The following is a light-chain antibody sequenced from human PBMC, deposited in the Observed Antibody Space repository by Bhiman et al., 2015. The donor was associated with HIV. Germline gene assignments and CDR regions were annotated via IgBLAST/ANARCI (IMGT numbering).Light chain of an antibody. J-gene: IGLJ2*01. CDR3: TSYTSSSTVI. Sequence: QSALTQSASVSGSPGQSITISCTGTSSDIGTYNIVSWYQQHPGKAPKLMIYDVGKRPSGVSNRFSGSKSGNTASLTISGLQAEDEAAYYCTSYTSSSTVIFGGGTELTVL. V-gene: IGLV2-14*02. CDR2: DVG. CDR1: SSDIGTYNI.